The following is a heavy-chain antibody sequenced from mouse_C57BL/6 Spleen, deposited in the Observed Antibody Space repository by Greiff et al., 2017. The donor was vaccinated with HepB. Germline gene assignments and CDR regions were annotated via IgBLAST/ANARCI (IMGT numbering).Heavy chain of an antibody. CDR2: ISYDGSN. J-gene: IGHJ1*03. V-gene: IGHV3-6*01. D-gene: IGHD1-2*01. CDR3: ARLGTAWYFDV. CDR1: GYSITSGYY. Sequence: EVQRVESGPGLVKPSQSLSLTCSVTGYSITSGYYWNWIRQFPGNKLEWMGYISYDGSNNYNPSLKNRISITRDTSKNQFFLKLNSVTTEDTATYYCARLGTAWYFDVWGTGTTVTVSS.